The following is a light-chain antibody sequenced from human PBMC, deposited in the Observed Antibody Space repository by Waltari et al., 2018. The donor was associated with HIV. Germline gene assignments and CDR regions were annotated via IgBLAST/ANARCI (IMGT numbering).Light chain of an antibody. CDR1: SSDVGGYNY. Sequence: QSALPQPRSASGSPGQSVTISCTGTSSDVGGYNYAPWYQQHPGKAPKVRLYDVSKRPSGVPDRFSGSKSGNTASLTISGLQAEDEADYYCCSYAGSYTYVFGTGTKVTVL. J-gene: IGLJ1*01. V-gene: IGLV2-11*01. CDR3: CSYAGSYTYV. CDR2: DVS.